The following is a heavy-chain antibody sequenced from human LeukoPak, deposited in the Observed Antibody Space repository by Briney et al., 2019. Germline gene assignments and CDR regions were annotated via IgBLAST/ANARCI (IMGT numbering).Heavy chain of an antibody. D-gene: IGHD3-10*01. J-gene: IGHJ6*01. CDR1: GGIFSSYA. CDR3: ARDSRKLITRVREGYDYYYYFGMDV. CDR2: IIPIFGIA. V-gene: IGHV1-69*04. Sequence: SVKDSFKASGGIFSSYAISWVRPPPGRGLEWMGRIIPIFGIANYAQKFQGRVTIIEDKSTSTAYMELSRLRSEDTAVYYCARDSRKLITRVREGYDYYYYFGMDVWGQGTTVTVSS.